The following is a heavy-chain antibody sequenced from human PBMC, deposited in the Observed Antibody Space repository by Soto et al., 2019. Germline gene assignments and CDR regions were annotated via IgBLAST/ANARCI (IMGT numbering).Heavy chain of an antibody. V-gene: IGHV4-4*07. CDR1: GGSISTHY. CDR3: ARGGVARGTDNWWFDP. Sequence: QVQLQESGPGLVKPSETLSLFCSVSGGSISTHYWTWIRQPAGKTLEWIGRVYGSGTTNYNPSLKSRVTRSVDTYKNQFSLRLTSVTASDTAVYYCARGGVARGTDNWWFDPWGQGTLVTVSS. J-gene: IGHJ5*02. CDR2: VYGSGTT. D-gene: IGHD1-1*01.